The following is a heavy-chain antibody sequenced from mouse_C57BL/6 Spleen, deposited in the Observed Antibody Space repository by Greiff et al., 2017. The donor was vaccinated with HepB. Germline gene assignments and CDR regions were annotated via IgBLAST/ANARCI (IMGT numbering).Heavy chain of an antibody. V-gene: IGHV5-16*01. Sequence: EVKLMESEGGLVQPGSSMKLSCTASGFTFSDYYMAWVRQVPEKGLEWVANINYDGSSTYYLDSLKSRFIISRDNAKNILYLQMSSLKSEDTATYYWARGGYYGSSLDYWGQGTTLTVSS. CDR3: ARGGYYGSSLDY. J-gene: IGHJ2*01. CDR2: INYDGSST. D-gene: IGHD1-1*01. CDR1: GFTFSDYY.